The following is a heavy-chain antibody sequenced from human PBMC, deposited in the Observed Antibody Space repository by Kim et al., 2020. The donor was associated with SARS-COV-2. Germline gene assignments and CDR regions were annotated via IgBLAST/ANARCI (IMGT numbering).Heavy chain of an antibody. V-gene: IGHV4-59*01. CDR3: ARDGMYSSGWYGIYYYGMDV. J-gene: IGHJ6*02. D-gene: IGHD6-19*01. CDR2: IYYSGST. Sequence: SETLSLTCTVSGGSISSYYWSWIRQPPGKGLEWIGYIYYSGSTNYNPSLKSRVTISVDTSKNQFSLKLSSVTAADTAVYYCARDGMYSSGWYGIYYYGMDVWGQGTTVTVSS. CDR1: GGSISSYY.